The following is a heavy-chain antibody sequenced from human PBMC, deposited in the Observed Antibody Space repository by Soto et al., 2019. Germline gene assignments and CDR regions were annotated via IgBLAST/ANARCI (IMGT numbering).Heavy chain of an antibody. V-gene: IGHV3-11*01. CDR1: GFTFSDYY. Sequence: GGSLRLSCAASGFTFSDYYMSWIRQAPGKGLEWVSYISSSGSTIYYADSVKGRFTISRDNAKNSLYLQMNSLRAEDTAVYYCASQRRDGYNYDYWGQGTLVTVSS. D-gene: IGHD5-12*01. J-gene: IGHJ4*02. CDR3: ASQRRDGYNYDY. CDR2: ISSSGSTI.